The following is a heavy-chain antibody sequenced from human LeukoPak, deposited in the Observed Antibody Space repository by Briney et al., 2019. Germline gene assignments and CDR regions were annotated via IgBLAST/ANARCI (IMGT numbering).Heavy chain of an antibody. CDR2: IHYSGDS. D-gene: IGHD1-1*01. J-gene: IGHJ4*02. CDR3: ARDLELERNRWNYFES. Sequence: PSETLSLTCTVSGGSISSFVWSWIRQPPGKGLEWIGSIHYSGDSKYNPTLKSRVSLSIDMSKEQFSLRLSSVTAADTAVYYCARDLELERNRWNYFESWGQGTLVTVSS. V-gene: IGHV4-59*01. CDR1: GGSISSFV.